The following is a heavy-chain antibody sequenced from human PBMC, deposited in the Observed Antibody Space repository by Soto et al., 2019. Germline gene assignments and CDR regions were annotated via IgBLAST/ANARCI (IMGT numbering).Heavy chain of an antibody. CDR1: GGSISSYY. Sequence: PSETLSLTCTVSGGSISSYYWIWIRQPPGKGLEWIGYIYYSGSTNYNPSLKSRVTISVDTSKNQFSLKLSSVTAADTAVYYCARDWGYCTSTSCYHYGMEVWGQGTTVTLSS. CDR2: IYYSGST. D-gene: IGHD2-2*01. J-gene: IGHJ6*02. V-gene: IGHV4-59*01. CDR3: ARDWGYCTSTSCYHYGMEV.